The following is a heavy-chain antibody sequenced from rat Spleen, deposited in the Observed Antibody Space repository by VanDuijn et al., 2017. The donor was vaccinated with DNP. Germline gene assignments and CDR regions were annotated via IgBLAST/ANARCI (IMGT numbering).Heavy chain of an antibody. CDR3: TKRGATGLTSYYFDY. Sequence: EVQLVESGGGLVQPGRSLKLSCAASGFIFSNYGMAWVRQAPTEGLEWVASISTGGDDTDYRDSVKGRFTISRDNAKNTQYLQMDSLRSEDTATYYCTKRGATGLTSYYFDYWGQGVMVTVSS. V-gene: IGHV5S13*01. D-gene: IGHD1-9*01. J-gene: IGHJ2*01. CDR2: ISTGGDDT. CDR1: GFIFSNYG.